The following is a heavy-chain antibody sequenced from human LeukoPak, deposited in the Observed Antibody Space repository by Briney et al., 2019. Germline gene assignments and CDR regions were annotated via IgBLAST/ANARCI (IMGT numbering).Heavy chain of an antibody. J-gene: IGHJ4*02. CDR2: ISHDGSNK. V-gene: IGHV3-30*18. Sequence: GGSLRLSCAASGFTFSSYGMHWVRQAPGKGLEWVAIISHDGSNKYYADSVKGRFTISRDNSKNTLYLQMNSLRAEDTAVYYCAKVPHSSGWYYFDYWGQGTLVTVSS. CDR3: AKVPHSSGWYYFDY. D-gene: IGHD6-19*01. CDR1: GFTFSSYG.